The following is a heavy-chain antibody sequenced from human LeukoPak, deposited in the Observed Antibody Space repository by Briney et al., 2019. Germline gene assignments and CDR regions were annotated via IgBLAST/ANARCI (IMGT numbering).Heavy chain of an antibody. Sequence: ASVKVSCKASGYTFTGYYMHWVRQAPGQGLEWMGWINPNSGGTNYAQKFQGRVTMTRDTSISTAYMELSRLRSDDTAVYYCARVKGCSGGSCYSRSYYYYYMDVWGKGTTVTVSS. CDR3: ARVKGCSGGSCYSRSYYYYYMDV. V-gene: IGHV1-2*02. CDR2: INPNSGGT. J-gene: IGHJ6*03. CDR1: GYTFTGYY. D-gene: IGHD2-15*01.